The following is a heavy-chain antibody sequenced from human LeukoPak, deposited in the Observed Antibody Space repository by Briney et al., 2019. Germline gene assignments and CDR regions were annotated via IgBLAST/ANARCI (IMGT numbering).Heavy chain of an antibody. J-gene: IGHJ4*02. Sequence: PGGSLRLSCAASGFTFSSYAMHWVRQAPGKGLEWVAVISYDGSNKYYADSVKGRFTISRDNSKNTLYLQMNSLRAEDTAVYYGARDEALSYWGQGTLVTVSS. CDR3: ARDEALSY. CDR1: GFTFSSYA. CDR2: ISYDGSNK. V-gene: IGHV3-30*04.